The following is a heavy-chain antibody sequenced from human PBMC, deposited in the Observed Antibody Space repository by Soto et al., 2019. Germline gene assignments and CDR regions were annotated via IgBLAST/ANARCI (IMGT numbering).Heavy chain of an antibody. D-gene: IGHD3-10*01. J-gene: IGHJ4*02. CDR1: GFTFSSYA. CDR2: ISGSGGST. V-gene: IGHV3-23*01. CDR3: AKDLYGSGSYTTLTLDY. Sequence: PGGSLRLSCAASGFTFSSYAMSWVRRAPGKGLEWVSAISGSGGSTYYADSVKGRFTISRDNSKNTLYLQMNSLRAEDTAVYYCAKDLYGSGSYTTLTLDYWGQGTLVTVSS.